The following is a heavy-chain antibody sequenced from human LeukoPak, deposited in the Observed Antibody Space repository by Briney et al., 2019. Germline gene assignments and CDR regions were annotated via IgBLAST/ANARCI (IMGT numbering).Heavy chain of an antibody. J-gene: IGHJ4*02. D-gene: IGHD3-10*01. CDR3: ANLQKGNYKANF. Sequence: PGGSLRLSCVGSGFAFSSYHLSWVRQIPGKGLEWLSVVTANSDNIYYADSVKGRFTISRDNSKDTLYLQMNGLRAEDSALYYCANLQKGNYKANFWGQGTLVTVSS. V-gene: IGHV3-23*01. CDR1: GFAFSSYH. CDR2: VTANSDNI.